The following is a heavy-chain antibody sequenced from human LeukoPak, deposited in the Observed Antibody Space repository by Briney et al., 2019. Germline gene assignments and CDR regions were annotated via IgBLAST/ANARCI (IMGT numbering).Heavy chain of an antibody. CDR1: GFTFSSYG. D-gene: IGHD5-12*01. Sequence: DPGRSLRLSCAASGFTFSSYGMHWVRQAPGKGLEWVAVISYDGSNKYYADSVKGRFTISRDNSKSTLYLQMNSLRAEDTAVYYCAKVANSGYDLYYYGMDVWGQGTTVTVSS. V-gene: IGHV3-30*18. J-gene: IGHJ6*02. CDR2: ISYDGSNK. CDR3: AKVANSGYDLYYYGMDV.